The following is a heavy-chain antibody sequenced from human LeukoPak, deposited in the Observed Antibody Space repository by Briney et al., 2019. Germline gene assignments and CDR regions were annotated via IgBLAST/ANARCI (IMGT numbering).Heavy chain of an antibody. CDR1: GGSISSSNW. CDR2: IYHSGST. J-gene: IGHJ4*02. D-gene: IGHD1-26*01. CDR3: ARGDSGSYYVPLDY. Sequence: SGTLSLTCAVSGGSISSSNWWSWVRQPPGKGLEWIGEIYHSGSTNYNPSLKSRVTISVDTSKNQFSLKVNSVTAADTAVYYCARGDSGSYYVPLDYWGQGTLVTVSS. V-gene: IGHV4-4*02.